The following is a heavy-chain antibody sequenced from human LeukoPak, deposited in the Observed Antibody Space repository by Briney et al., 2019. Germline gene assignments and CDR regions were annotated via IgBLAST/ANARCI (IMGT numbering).Heavy chain of an antibody. D-gene: IGHD6-13*01. CDR1: GYSLTSYW. J-gene: IGHJ4*02. V-gene: IGHV5-10-1*01. CDR3: ARRDRYSWYSFDY. Sequence: GESLKISCKGSGYSLTSYWITWVRQMPGKGLEWVGRIDPSDSYTNYSPSFQGHVTTSVDKSISTAYLQWSSLKASDTAMYYCARRDRYSWYSFDYWGQGTLVTVSS. CDR2: IDPSDSYT.